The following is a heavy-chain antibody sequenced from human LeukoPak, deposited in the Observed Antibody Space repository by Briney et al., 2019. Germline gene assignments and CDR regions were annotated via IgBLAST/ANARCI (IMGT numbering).Heavy chain of an antibody. Sequence: PGGSLRLSCAASGFTFSSYWMHWVRQAPGKGLVWVSRINSEGSSTSYADSVKGRFTISRDNAKNTLYLQMNSLRAEDTAVYYCAREGGYSSGWPFDYWGQGTLVTVSS. CDR1: GFTFSSYW. V-gene: IGHV3-74*01. D-gene: IGHD6-19*01. CDR3: AREGGYSSGWPFDY. J-gene: IGHJ4*02. CDR2: INSEGSST.